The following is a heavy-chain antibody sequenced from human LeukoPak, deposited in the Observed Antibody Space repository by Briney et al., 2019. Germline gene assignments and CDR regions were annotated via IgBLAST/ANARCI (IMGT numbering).Heavy chain of an antibody. J-gene: IGHJ4*02. V-gene: IGHV3-30*02. D-gene: IGHD5-12*01. CDR1: GFTFSSYG. Sequence: PGRSLRLSCAASGFTFSSYGMHWVRQAPGKGLEWVAFIRYDGSNKYYADSVKGRFTISRDNSKNTLYLQMNSLRAEDTAVYYCAKGGYEGITEIDYWGQGTLVTVSS. CDR3: AKGGYEGITEIDY. CDR2: IRYDGSNK.